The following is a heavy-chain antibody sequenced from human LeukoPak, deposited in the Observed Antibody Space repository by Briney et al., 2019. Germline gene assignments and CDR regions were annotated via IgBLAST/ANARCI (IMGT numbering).Heavy chain of an antibody. V-gene: IGHV4-4*09. D-gene: IGHD1-26*01. Sequence: PSETLTLTCTVSGGSISGYYWSWIRQPPGKGLVGIGYIYTSGSTNYNPSLKSRVTISVDTSKNQFSLRLSSVTAADTAMYFCARAYSRSYSHFDDWGQGTLVTVSS. CDR3: ARAYSRSYSHFDD. CDR2: IYTSGST. J-gene: IGHJ4*02. CDR1: GGSISGYY.